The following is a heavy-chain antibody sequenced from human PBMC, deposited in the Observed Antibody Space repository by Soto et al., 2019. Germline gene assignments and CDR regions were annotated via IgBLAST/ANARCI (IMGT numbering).Heavy chain of an antibody. CDR3: ARGGSNILTGYYYWYFDL. CDR2: INHSGST. Sequence: SETLSLTCAVYGGSFSGYYWSWIRQPPGKGLEWIGEINHSGSTNYNPSLKSRVTISVDTSKNQFSLKLSSVTAADTAVYYCARGGSNILTGYYYWYFDLWGRGTLVTVSS. J-gene: IGHJ2*01. V-gene: IGHV4-34*01. CDR1: GGSFSGYY. D-gene: IGHD3-9*01.